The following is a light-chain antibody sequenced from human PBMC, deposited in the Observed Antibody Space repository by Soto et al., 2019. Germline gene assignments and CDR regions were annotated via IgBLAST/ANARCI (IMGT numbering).Light chain of an antibody. CDR3: QQYTTYWT. CDR1: QSISGW. CDR2: DAS. Sequence: DIQMTQSPSTLSASVGDRVTITCRASQSISGWLAWYQQRPGKAPKLLIYDASTLHSGVSSRFSGSGSGTEFTLTISSLQPNDSATYYCQQYTTYWTFGQGTKVDIK. V-gene: IGKV1-5*01. J-gene: IGKJ1*01.